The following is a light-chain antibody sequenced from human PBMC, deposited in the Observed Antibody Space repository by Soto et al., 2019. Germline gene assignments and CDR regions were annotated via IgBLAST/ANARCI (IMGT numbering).Light chain of an antibody. CDR2: EGS. CDR1: SSDVGSYNL. V-gene: IGLV2-23*01. CDR3: CSYAGSRSVV. Sequence: QSVLTQPASVSGSPGQSITISCTGTSSDVGSYNLVSWYQQHPGKAPKLMIYEGSKRPSGVSNRFSGSKSGNTASLTISWLQDEDEADYYCCSYAGSRSVVFGGGTKLTVL. J-gene: IGLJ2*01.